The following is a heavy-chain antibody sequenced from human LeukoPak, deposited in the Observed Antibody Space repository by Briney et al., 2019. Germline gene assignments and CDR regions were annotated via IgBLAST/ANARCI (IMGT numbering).Heavy chain of an antibody. CDR2: ISWNSGNI. V-gene: IGHV3-9*01. CDR3: AKARSGYYSAYFDY. CDR1: GFTFDGYA. D-gene: IGHD3-22*01. Sequence: GGSLRLSCAASGFTFDGYAMHWVRQAPGKGLELVSGISWNSGNIGYADSVKGRFTISRDNAKNSLYLQMNSLRAEDTALYYCAKARSGYYSAYFDYWGQGTLVTVSS. J-gene: IGHJ4*02.